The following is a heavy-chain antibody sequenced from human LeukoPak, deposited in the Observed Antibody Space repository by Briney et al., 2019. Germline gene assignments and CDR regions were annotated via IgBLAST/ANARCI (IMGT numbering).Heavy chain of an antibody. CDR1: GVSVSSGSYY. CDR3: ARWLTTVTTVDY. V-gene: IGHV4-61*01. Sequence: SETLSLTCTGSGVSVSSGSYYWSWIRQPPGKGLEWIGYIYYSGSTNYNPSLKSRVTISVDTSKNQFSLKLSSVTAADTAVYYCARWLTTVTTVDYWGQGTLVTVSS. J-gene: IGHJ4*02. D-gene: IGHD4-17*01. CDR2: IYYSGST.